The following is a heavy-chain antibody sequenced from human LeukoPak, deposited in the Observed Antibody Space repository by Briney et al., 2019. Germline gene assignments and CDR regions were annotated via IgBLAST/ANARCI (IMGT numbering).Heavy chain of an antibody. V-gene: IGHV3-23*01. CDR1: GFTFSTDV. J-gene: IGHJ4*02. Sequence: GGSLRLSCAASGFTFSTDVMTWVRQAPGKGLEWVSAIDDDGGSTDYADSVRGRFTISRDNSKNTLFLQMNRLRADDTALYYCARRVGGTPDYWGRGALVTVSS. CDR2: IDDDGGST. CDR3: ARRVGGTPDY. D-gene: IGHD6-19*01.